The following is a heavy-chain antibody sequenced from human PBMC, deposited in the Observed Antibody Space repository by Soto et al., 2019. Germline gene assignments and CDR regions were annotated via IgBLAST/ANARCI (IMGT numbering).Heavy chain of an antibody. CDR3: ARDQELDIVLMVYASDNWFDP. Sequence: ASGKGSFKASGYTFTSYGISWVRQAPGQGLEWMGWISAYNGNTNYAQKLQGRVTMTTDTSTSTAYMELRSLRSDDTAVYYCARDQELDIVLMVYASDNWFDPWGQGTLVTVSS. V-gene: IGHV1-18*01. J-gene: IGHJ5*02. CDR1: GYTFTSYG. CDR2: ISAYNGNT. D-gene: IGHD2-8*01.